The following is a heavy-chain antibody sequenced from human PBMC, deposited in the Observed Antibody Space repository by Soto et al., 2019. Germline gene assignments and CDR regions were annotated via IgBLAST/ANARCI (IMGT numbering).Heavy chain of an antibody. J-gene: IGHJ4*02. CDR2: ISKSGDST. V-gene: IGHV3-23*01. Sequence: HPGGSLRLSCAASGVTFTSYAMTWVRQAPGEGLQWVSSISKSGDSTYYADSVKGRFTTSRDNSKNTLYLQMNSLRAEDTAIYYCAKGSFGFDYWGQGTLVTVSS. D-gene: IGHD3-10*01. CDR3: AKGSFGFDY. CDR1: GVTFTSYA.